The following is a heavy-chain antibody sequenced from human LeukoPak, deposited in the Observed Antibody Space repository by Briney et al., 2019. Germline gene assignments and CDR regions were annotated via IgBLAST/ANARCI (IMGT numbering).Heavy chain of an antibody. J-gene: IGHJ3*02. V-gene: IGHV4-38-2*01. D-gene: IGHD3-22*01. Sequence: SETLSLTCAVSGYSISKGYYWGWIRQPPGKGLEWIGSVYHTGSTFYNPSLKSRVTISQDTSKNQFSLKLSSVTAADTAVYYCARHESYYDYAFDIWGQGTMVTVSS. CDR1: GYSISKGYY. CDR2: VYHTGST. CDR3: ARHESYYDYAFDI.